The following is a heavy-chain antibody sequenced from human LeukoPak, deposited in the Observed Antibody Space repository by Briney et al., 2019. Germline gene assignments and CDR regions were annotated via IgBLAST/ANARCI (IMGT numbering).Heavy chain of an antibody. CDR1: GYTFTSYG. D-gene: IGHD4-17*01. Sequence: ASVKVSCKASGYTFTSYGISWVRQAPGQGLEWMGWISGYNGNTNYAQKFQGRVTMTTDTSTSTAYMELRSLRSDDTAVYYCARQTTVTSLGLSDIWGQGTMVTVSS. J-gene: IGHJ3*02. CDR2: ISGYNGNT. CDR3: ARQTTVTSLGLSDI. V-gene: IGHV1-18*01.